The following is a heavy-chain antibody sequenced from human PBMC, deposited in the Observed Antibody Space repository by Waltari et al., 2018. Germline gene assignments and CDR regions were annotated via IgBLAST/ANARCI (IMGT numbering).Heavy chain of an antibody. J-gene: IGHJ5*02. CDR1: GGSISGFY. V-gene: IGHV4-59*01. Sequence: QVQLQESGPSLLKPSETLSLICTVSGGSISGFYWSWVRQPPGKGLDWIGYIHYTGSTNFNPSLDSRVTMSVDTSKDQFSLKLSSVTAADTAFYYCARGGGGDWEWFDPWGQGTLVTVSS. CDR3: ARGGGGDWEWFDP. D-gene: IGHD2-21*02. CDR2: IHYTGST.